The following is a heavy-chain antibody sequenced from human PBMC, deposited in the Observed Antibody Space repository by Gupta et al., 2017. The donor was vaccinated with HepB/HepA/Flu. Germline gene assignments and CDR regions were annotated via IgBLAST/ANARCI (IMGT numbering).Heavy chain of an antibody. CDR3: SVSDGIDTYSSDY. Sequence: EVQLVESGGGLIQRGGSVRLHGAAYGCSFSDYEMHWVPQAPGNGLEDLYYLNSGAAFVREAFAVRGRLTISTDSPTTYLEVDINTPSATDMDVYECSVSDGIDTYSSDYWGQGTLVTVSS. CDR2: LNSGAAFV. V-gene: IGHV3-48*03. J-gene: IGHJ4*02. CDR1: GCSFSDYE. D-gene: IGHD2-21*01.